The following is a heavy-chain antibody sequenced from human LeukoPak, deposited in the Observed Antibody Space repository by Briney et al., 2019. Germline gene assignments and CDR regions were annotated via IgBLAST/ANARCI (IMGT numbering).Heavy chain of an antibody. CDR3: AKDMDAYSSPHFDY. J-gene: IGHJ4*02. V-gene: IGHV3-21*04. D-gene: IGHD6-13*01. Sequence: PGGSLRLSCAASGFTFSSYSMNWVRQAPGKGLEWVSSISSSSSYIYYADSVKGRFTISRDNAKNSLYLQMNSLRAEDMALYYCAKDMDAYSSPHFDYWGQGTLVTVSS. CDR1: GFTFSSYS. CDR2: ISSSSSYI.